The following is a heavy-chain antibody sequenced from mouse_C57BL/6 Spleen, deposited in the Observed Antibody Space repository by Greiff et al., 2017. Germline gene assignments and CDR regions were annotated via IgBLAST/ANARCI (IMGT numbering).Heavy chain of an antibody. Sequence: EVQGVESGGGLVQPGGSLSLSCAASGFTFTDYYMSWVRQPPGKALEWLGFLRNKANGYTTEYSASVKGRFTISRDNSQSILYLQMNALRAEDRATDYCSRSQLGRGGFDYWGQGTTLTVSS. CDR2: LRNKANGYTT. J-gene: IGHJ2*01. D-gene: IGHD4-1*02. CDR3: SRSQLGRGGFDY. V-gene: IGHV7-3*01. CDR1: GFTFTDYY.